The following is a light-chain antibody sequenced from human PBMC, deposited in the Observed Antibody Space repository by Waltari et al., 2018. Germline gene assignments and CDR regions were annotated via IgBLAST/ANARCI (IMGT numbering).Light chain of an antibody. J-gene: IGLJ3*02. CDR2: EVS. CDR1: SSDIGSYNL. CDR3: CSYAGSNTWV. Sequence: QSALTQPASVSGSPGQSITISCTGTSSDIGSYNLVPWYQQYPGKAPKFMIFEVSKRPSGVSNRFSGSKSGNTASLTISGLQAEDEADYYCCSYAGSNTWVFGGGTKLTVL. V-gene: IGLV2-23*02.